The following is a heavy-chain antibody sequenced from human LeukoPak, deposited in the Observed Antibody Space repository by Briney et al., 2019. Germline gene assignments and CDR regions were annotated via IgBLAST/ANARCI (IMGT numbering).Heavy chain of an antibody. CDR2: IYYGGSA. CDR1: GGSIRSDY. CDR3: ARYSKYVRWFDP. Sequence: PSETLSLTCSVSGGSIRSDYWSWIRQPPGKGLEWIGNIYYGGSANYNPSLKSRVIISLDTPKNQFSLKLSSVTAADTAVYYCARYSKYVRWFDPWGQGTLVTVSS. J-gene: IGHJ5*02. V-gene: IGHV4-59*01. D-gene: IGHD4-11*01.